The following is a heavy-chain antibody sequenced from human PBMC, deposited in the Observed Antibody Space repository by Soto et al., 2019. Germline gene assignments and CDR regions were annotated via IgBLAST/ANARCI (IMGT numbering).Heavy chain of an antibody. Sequence: ASVKVSCKASGYTFTGYYMHWVRQAPGQGLEWMGWINPNSGGTNYAQKFQGWVTMTRDTSISTAYMELSRLRSDDTAVYYCARVSTIAVAGTGYYFDYWGQGTLVTVSS. CDR2: INPNSGGT. CDR1: GYTFTGYY. CDR3: ARVSTIAVAGTGYYFDY. J-gene: IGHJ4*02. D-gene: IGHD6-19*01. V-gene: IGHV1-2*04.